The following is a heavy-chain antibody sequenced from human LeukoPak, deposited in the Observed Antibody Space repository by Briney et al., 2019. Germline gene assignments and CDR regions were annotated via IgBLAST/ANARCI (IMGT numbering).Heavy chain of an antibody. D-gene: IGHD2-15*01. J-gene: IGHJ4*02. Sequence: SETLSLTCTVSGGSISSSSYYWGWIRQPPGKGLEWVGSIYYSGSTYYNPSLKSRVTISADTSKNQFSLKLTSVTAADTAVFYCAAQVYCSGGSCYPRYFDYWGQGTLVTVSS. V-gene: IGHV4-39*01. CDR1: GGSISSSSYY. CDR2: IYYSGST. CDR3: AAQVYCSGGSCYPRYFDY.